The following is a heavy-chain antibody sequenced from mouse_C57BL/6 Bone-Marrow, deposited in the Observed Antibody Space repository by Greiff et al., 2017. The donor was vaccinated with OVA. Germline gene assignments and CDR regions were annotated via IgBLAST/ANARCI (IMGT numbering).Heavy chain of an antibody. CDR1: GFTFSSYG. CDR2: ISSGGSYT. Sequence: EVQVVESGGDLVKPGGSLKLSCAASGFTFSSYGMSWVRQTPDKRLEWVATISSGGSYTYYPDSVKGRFTISRDNAKNTLYLQMSSLKSEDTAMYYCARDRWLLLQAWYAYWGQGTLVTVSA. V-gene: IGHV5-6*01. J-gene: IGHJ3*01. D-gene: IGHD2-3*01. CDR3: ARDRWLLLQAWYAY.